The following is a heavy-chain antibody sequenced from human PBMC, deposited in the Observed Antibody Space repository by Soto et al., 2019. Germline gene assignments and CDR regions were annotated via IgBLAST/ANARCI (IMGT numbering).Heavy chain of an antibody. CDR2: VYYTGST. CDR3: ARSVAVPGAHIDY. CDR1: GGSISGSY. Sequence: SETLSLSCIVSGGSISGSYWSWIRQSPGKGLEWLGYVYYTGSTNYSPSLRSRVSISVDTSKNEFSLRLSSVTAADTAVYFCARSVAVPGAHIDYWGQGTQVTVSS. J-gene: IGHJ4*02. D-gene: IGHD6-19*01. V-gene: IGHV4-59*01.